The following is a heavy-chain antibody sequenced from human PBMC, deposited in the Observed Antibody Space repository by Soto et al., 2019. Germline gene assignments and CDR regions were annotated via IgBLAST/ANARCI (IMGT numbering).Heavy chain of an antibody. J-gene: IGHJ6*02. V-gene: IGHV4-34*01. D-gene: IGHD5-18*01. CDR1: GVSFSCYY. Sequence: PSETLALTCAFYGVSFSCYYGIWIRPPPGKGLEWIGEINHSGSTNYNPSLKSRVTISVDTSKNQFSLKLSSVTAADTAVYYCARGYSYGWDYYYYGMDVWGQGTTVIVS. CDR3: ARGYSYGWDYYYYGMDV. CDR2: INHSGST.